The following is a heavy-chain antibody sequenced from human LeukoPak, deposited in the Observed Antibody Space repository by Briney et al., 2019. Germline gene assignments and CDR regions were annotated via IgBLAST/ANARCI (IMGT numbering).Heavy chain of an antibody. J-gene: IGHJ4*02. D-gene: IGHD4-17*01. V-gene: IGHV3-23*01. CDR3: AKDPDGDRFFDY. CDR2: ISGSGGST. CDR1: GFTFSSYS. Sequence: GGSLRLSCAASGFTFSSYSMNWVRQAPGKGLEWVSAISGSGGSTYYADSVKGRFTISRDNSKNTLYLQMNSLRAEDTAVYYCAKDPDGDRFFDYWGQGTLVTFSS.